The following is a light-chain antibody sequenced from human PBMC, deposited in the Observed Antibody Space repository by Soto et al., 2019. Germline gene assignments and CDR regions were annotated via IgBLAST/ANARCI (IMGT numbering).Light chain of an antibody. J-gene: IGKJ2*01. CDR3: QHYYSYPYT. V-gene: IGKV1-8*01. CDR2: AAS. Sequence: AIRMTQSPSSLSASIGDRVTITCRASHVVSNYLAWYQQKPGNAPKALIYAASFLQSGVPSRFSGSGSGTDFSLTISFLQSEDFATYYCQHYYSYPYTFGQGTTLQMK. CDR1: HVVSNY.